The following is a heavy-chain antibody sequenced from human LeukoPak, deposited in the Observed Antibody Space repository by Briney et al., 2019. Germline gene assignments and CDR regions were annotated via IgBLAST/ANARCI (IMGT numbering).Heavy chain of an antibody. J-gene: IGHJ5*02. CDR1: GFTFNDYY. Sequence: GGSLRLSCAASGFTFNDYYMSWISQAPGKGLEWLSYINIGGTNTHYADSVKGRFTISRDNAKKSLYLEMNNLRAEDTAVYYCATDGAGFDTWGQGVLVTVSS. V-gene: IGHV3-11*01. CDR2: INIGGTNT. CDR3: ATDGAGFDT.